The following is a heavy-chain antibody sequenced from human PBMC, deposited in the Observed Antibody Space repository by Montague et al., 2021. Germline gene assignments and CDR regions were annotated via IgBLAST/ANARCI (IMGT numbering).Heavy chain of an antibody. V-gene: IGHV4-4*07. J-gene: IGHJ3*02. Sequence: SETLSLTCSVSGDSISSYEYYWTWIRQPAGRGLEWIGRVYKRGDTNTNPSPRSRLTLSVDTSKNHFSPTLTSVTAADTAVYFCVRDSPVVEPWVGEHKGAFDIWGQGTMVTVSS. CDR2: VYKRGDT. CDR1: GDSISSYEYY. CDR3: VRDSPVVEPWVGEHKGAFDI. D-gene: IGHD3-10*01.